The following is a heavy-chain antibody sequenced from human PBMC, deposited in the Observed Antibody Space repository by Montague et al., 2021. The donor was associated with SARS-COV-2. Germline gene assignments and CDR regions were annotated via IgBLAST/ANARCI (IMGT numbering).Heavy chain of an antibody. CDR1: GGSISSFY. J-gene: IGHJ4*02. Sequence: SETPSLTCTVSGGSISSFYCSWFRQPPGKGLEWIGYISDSGSTNYNPSLTSRVTMSVDTSKNQFSLKVNSVNAADTALYYCARHYSATLPAVYWGQGTLLTVSS. CDR3: ARHYSATLPAVY. V-gene: IGHV4-59*08. D-gene: IGHD2-15*01. CDR2: ISDSGST.